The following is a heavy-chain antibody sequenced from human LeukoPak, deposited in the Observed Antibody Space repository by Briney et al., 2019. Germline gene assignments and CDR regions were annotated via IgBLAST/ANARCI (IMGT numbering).Heavy chain of an antibody. CDR2: IWYDGSNK. D-gene: IGHD1-26*01. Sequence: GGSLRLSCAASGFTFSSYGMHWVRQAPGKGLEWVAVIWYDGSNKYYADSVKGRFTISRDNSKNTLYLQMNSLRAEDTAVYYYARDHDSGSYLDYWGQGTLVTVSS. V-gene: IGHV3-33*01. CDR1: GFTFSSYG. J-gene: IGHJ4*02. CDR3: ARDHDSGSYLDY.